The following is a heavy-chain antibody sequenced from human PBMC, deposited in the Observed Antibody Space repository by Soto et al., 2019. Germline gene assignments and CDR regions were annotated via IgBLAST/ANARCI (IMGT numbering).Heavy chain of an antibody. D-gene: IGHD6-19*01. CDR2: IYYSRST. CDR3: ARTILVAGKYYFDY. V-gene: IGHV4-39*01. CDR1: GGSISSGTYY. Sequence: QLQLQESGPGLVKPSETMSLTCTVSGGSISSGTYYWGWIRQPPGKGLEWIGTIYYSRSTYYNPSLKSRATISIDTSKSQFSLKLSSVTTADTAVYYCARTILVAGKYYFDYCSQGTLVTVSS. J-gene: IGHJ4*02.